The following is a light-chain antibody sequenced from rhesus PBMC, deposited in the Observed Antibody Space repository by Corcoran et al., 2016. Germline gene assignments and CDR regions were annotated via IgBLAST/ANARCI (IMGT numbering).Light chain of an antibody. CDR3: LQHNSYPYS. J-gene: IGKJ2*01. CDR1: QGISTW. Sequence: DIQMTQSPSSLSASVGDRVTITCRASQGISTWLAWYQQKPGKVPKLLIYWASNLETGVPSRFSGSGSGTDFTLTISSLQPQDFAAYYCLQHNSYPYSFGQGTKVEIK. V-gene: IGKV1-69*01. CDR2: WAS.